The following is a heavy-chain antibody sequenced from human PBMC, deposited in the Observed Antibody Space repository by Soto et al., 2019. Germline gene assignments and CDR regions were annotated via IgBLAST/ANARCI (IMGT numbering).Heavy chain of an antibody. J-gene: IGHJ6*02. CDR3: AVKYYYDSSGYPSMGDKNYYYGMDV. CDR2: IIPIFGTA. V-gene: IGHV1-69*13. D-gene: IGHD3-22*01. Sequence: GASVKVSCKASGGTFSSYAISWVRQAPGQGLEWMGGIIPIFGTANYAQKFQGRVTITADESTSTAYMELSSLRSEDTAVYYCAVKYYYDSSGYPSMGDKNYYYGMDVWGQGTTVTVSS. CDR1: GGTFSSYA.